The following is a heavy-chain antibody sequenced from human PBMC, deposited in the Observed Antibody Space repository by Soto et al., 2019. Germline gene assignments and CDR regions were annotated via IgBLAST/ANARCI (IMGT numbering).Heavy chain of an antibody. CDR3: AARGLGYCSSTSCYRGYFDY. D-gene: IGHD2-2*01. CDR1: GGSFNGFY. J-gene: IGHJ4*02. CDR2: INHSGST. Sequence: SGTPSLTCAVYGGSFNGFYWSWIPPPPREGLGWIGEINHSGSTNYNPSLKSRVTISVDTSKNQFSLKLSSVTAADTAVYYCAARGLGYCSSTSCYRGYFDYWGQGTLVTVAS. V-gene: IGHV4-34*01.